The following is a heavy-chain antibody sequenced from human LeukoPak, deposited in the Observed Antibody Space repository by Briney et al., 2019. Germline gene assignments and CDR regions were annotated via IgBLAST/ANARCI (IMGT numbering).Heavy chain of an antibody. J-gene: IGHJ5*02. D-gene: IGHD2-15*01. Sequence: NPSETLSLTCTVSGGSISSYYWSWIRQPPGKGLEWIGYIYYSGSTNYNPSLKSRATISVDTSKNQFSLKLSSVTAADTAVYYCARDFCSGGSCYPNWFDPWGQGTLVTVSS. CDR2: IYYSGST. CDR1: GGSISSYY. V-gene: IGHV4-59*01. CDR3: ARDFCSGGSCYPNWFDP.